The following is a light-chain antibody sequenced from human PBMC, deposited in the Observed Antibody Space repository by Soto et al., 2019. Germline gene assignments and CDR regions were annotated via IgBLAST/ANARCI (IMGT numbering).Light chain of an antibody. CDR3: QSYDSSLSGYV. CDR2: GNS. Sequence: QSVLTQPPSVSGAPGQRVTISCTGSSSNIGAGYDVHWYQQLPGTAPKLLIYGNSNRPSGVPDRFSGSKSGTSASLAITGLQGEDEAEYYCQSYDSSLSGYVFGTGTKVTVL. J-gene: IGLJ1*01. V-gene: IGLV1-40*01. CDR1: SSNIGAGYD.